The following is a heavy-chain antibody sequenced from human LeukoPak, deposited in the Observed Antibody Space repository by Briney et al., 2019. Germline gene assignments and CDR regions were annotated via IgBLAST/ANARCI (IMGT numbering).Heavy chain of an antibody. V-gene: IGHV3-30*03. CDR1: GFTFSSYG. CDR2: ISNDGSNK. Sequence: GGSLRLSCAASGFTFSSYGMHWVRQAPGKGLEWVALISNDGSNKYYVDSVKGRFTISRDNAKNSLYLQMNSLRAEDTAVYYCARDSVQGPLDRLRYSDWSHPYYYGMDVWGQGTTVTVSS. J-gene: IGHJ6*02. D-gene: IGHD3-9*01. CDR3: ARDSVQGPLDRLRYSDWSHPYYYGMDV.